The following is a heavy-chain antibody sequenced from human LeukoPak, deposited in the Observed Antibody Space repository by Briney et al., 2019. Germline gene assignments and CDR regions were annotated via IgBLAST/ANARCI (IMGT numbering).Heavy chain of an antibody. CDR3: ARGEVRSYYDSSGYWGSYYYYYGMDV. J-gene: IGHJ6*02. Sequence: SETLSLTCAVYGGSFRGYYWSWIRQPPGKGLEWIGEINHSGSTNYNPSLKSRVTISVDTSKNQFSLKLSSVTAADTAVYYCARGEVRSYYDSSGYWGSYYYYYGMDVWGQGTTVTVSS. D-gene: IGHD3-22*01. V-gene: IGHV4-34*01. CDR1: GGSFRGYY. CDR2: INHSGST.